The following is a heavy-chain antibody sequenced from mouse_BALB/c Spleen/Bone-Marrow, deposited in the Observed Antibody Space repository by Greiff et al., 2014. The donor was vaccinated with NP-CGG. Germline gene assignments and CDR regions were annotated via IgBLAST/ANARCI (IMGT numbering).Heavy chain of an antibody. J-gene: IGHJ2*02. V-gene: IGHV1-20*02. CDR2: INPYNGDT. CDR1: GYSFTGYF. CDR3: ARGDYRFDEGYFDC. D-gene: IGHD2-14*01. Sequence: EVQLQQSGPELVKPGASVKISCKASGYSFTGYFMNWVMQSHGKSLEWIGRINPYNGDTFYNQKFKGKAILTVDKSSSTAHMGLRSLASEGSAVYYCARGDYRFDEGYFDCWGQGTSLTVSS.